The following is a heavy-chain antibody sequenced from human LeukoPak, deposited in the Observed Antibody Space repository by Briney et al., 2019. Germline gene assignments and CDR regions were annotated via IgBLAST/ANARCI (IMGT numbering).Heavy chain of an antibody. V-gene: IGHV3-7*01. D-gene: IGHD3-22*01. CDR3: ARVFTMIVVDRTYYFDY. CDR1: GFTFSSYW. J-gene: IGHJ4*02. CDR2: IKQDGSEK. Sequence: GGSLRLSCAASGFTFSSYWMSWVREAPGKGLEWVANIKQDGSEKYYVDSVKGRFTISRDNAKNSLYLQMNSLRAEDTAVYYCARVFTMIVVDRTYYFDYWGQGTLVTVSS.